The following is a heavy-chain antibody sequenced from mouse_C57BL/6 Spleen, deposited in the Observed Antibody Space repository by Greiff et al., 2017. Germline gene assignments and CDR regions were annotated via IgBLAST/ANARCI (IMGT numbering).Heavy chain of an antibody. D-gene: IGHD2-3*01. J-gene: IGHJ2*01. CDR3: ARSGRGYDGTLDYFDY. Sequence: VQLQQPGAELVKPGASVKLSCKASGYTFTSYWMHWVKQRPGQGLEWIGMIHPNSGSTNYNEKCKSKATLTVDKSSSTAYMQLSSLTADDSAVYYCARSGRGYDGTLDYFDYWGQGTTLTVSS. CDR1: GYTFTSYW. CDR2: IHPNSGST. V-gene: IGHV1-64*01.